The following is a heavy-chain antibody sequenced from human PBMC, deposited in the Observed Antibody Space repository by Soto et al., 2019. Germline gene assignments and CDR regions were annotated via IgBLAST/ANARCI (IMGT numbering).Heavy chain of an antibody. CDR1: GGSFNSYY. Sequence: PSETLSLTCAVYGGSFNSYYWNWIRQPPGKGLEWIGEINHSGSTNYNPSLKSRSTISIDTSKNQFSLKLSSVTAADTAVYYCARGRLELHYWGQGTLVNVSS. V-gene: IGHV4-34*01. D-gene: IGHD1-7*01. J-gene: IGHJ4*02. CDR3: ARGRLELHY. CDR2: INHSGST.